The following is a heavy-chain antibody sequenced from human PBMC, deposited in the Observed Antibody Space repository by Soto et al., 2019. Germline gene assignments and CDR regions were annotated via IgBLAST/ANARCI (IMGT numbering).Heavy chain of an antibody. Sequence: QVQLQQWGAGLLKPSETLSLNCAVYGGSFSGYCWSWIRQPPGKGLEWIGEINHRGSVNYNPSLWRRVAMSADTSTNQFSLKPWTVTAAETAVLYCGRGPRVRVAAASRRVYYGDGLAVWAQGTAVTVS. CDR3: GRGPRVRVAAASRRVYYGDGLAV. V-gene: IGHV4-34*01. J-gene: IGHJ6*02. D-gene: IGHD4-17*01. CDR1: GGSFSGYC. CDR2: INHRGSV.